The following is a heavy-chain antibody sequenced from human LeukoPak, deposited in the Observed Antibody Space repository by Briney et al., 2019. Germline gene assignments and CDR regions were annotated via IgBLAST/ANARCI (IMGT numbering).Heavy chain of an antibody. CDR2: ISGSGGST. V-gene: IGHV3-23*01. Sequence: GGSLRLSCAASGFTFSSYAMSWVRQAPGKGLEWVSAISGSGGSTYYADSVKCRFTISRDNSKNTLYLQMNSLRAEDTAVYYCAKRGLGLGELSFDYWGQGTLVTGSS. J-gene: IGHJ4*02. D-gene: IGHD3-16*02. CDR1: GFTFSSYA. CDR3: AKRGLGLGELSFDY.